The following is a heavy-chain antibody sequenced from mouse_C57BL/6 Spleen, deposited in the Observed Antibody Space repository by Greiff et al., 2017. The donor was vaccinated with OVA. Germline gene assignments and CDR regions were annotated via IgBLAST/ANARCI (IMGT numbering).Heavy chain of an antibody. J-gene: IGHJ2*01. V-gene: IGHV5-9-1*02. D-gene: IGHD1-1*01. CDR1: GFTFSSYA. CDR2: ISSGGDYI. CDR3: TRGGSSYDYFDY. Sequence: EVKLVESGEGLVKPGGSLKLSCAASGFTFSSYAMSWVRQTPEKRLEWVAYISSGGDYIYYADTVKGRFTISRDNARNTLYLQMSSLKSEDTAMYYCTRGGSSYDYFDYWGQGTTLTVSS.